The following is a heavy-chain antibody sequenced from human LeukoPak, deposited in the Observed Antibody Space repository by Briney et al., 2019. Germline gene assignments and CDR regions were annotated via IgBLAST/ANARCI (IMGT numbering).Heavy chain of an antibody. CDR2: IYNGGST. V-gene: IGHV3-NL1*01. J-gene: IGHJ4*02. Sequence: GGSLRLSCAASGFTFSSYGMHWVRQAPGKGLEWVSVIYNGGSTNYADSVKGRFTISRDNSKNTLYLQMNSLRADDTAVYYCAGSALSDTRRMYYFDYWGQGTLVTVSS. CDR3: AGSALSDTRRMYYFDY. CDR1: GFTFSSYG. D-gene: IGHD2-2*01.